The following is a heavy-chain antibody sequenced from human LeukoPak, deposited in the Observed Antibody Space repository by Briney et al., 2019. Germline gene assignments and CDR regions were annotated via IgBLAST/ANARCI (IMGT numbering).Heavy chain of an antibody. CDR2: ISYDGSNK. D-gene: IGHD3-22*01. CDR3: ASAFDYYDSSGSLWGAFDI. J-gene: IGHJ3*02. CDR1: GFTFSSYA. Sequence: GGSLRLSCAASGFTFSSYAMHWVRQAPGKGLEWVAVISYDGSNKYYADSVKGRFTISRDNSKNTLYLQMNSLRAEDTAVYYCASAFDYYDSSGSLWGAFDIWGQGTMVTVSS. V-gene: IGHV3-30*01.